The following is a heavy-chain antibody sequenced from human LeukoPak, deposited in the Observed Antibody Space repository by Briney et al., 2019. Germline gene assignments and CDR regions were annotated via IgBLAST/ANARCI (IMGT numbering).Heavy chain of an antibody. D-gene: IGHD5-24*01. Sequence: SETLSLTCTVSGGSVSSNTYYWGWIRQPPGKGLEWIGTIYYSVNTYYNPSLKSRVTISVDTTKNQFSLKLSSVTAADTAVYYCARVPGDGYLDYWGQGTLVTVSS. CDR3: ARVPGDGYLDY. V-gene: IGHV4-39*07. CDR1: GGSVSSNTYY. J-gene: IGHJ4*02. CDR2: IYYSVNT.